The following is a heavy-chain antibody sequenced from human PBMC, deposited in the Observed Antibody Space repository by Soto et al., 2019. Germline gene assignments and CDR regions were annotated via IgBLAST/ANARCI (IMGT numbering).Heavy chain of an antibody. D-gene: IGHD3-10*01. CDR3: TTSYGSGRVTA. V-gene: IGHV3-15*07. CDR1: GFTFTNAW. Sequence: EVQLVESGGGLVKPGGSLRLSCAASGFTFTNAWMNWVRQAPAKGLEWVCRIKSKTDGGTTEYAAPVKGRFTISRDDSTNTLYLQMNSLKAEDTAVYYCTTSYGSGRVTAWGQGTLVTVSS. CDR2: IKSKTDGGTT. J-gene: IGHJ5*02.